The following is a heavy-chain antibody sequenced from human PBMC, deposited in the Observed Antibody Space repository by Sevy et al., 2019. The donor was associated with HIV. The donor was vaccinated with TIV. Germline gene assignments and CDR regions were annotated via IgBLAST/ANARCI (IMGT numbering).Heavy chain of an antibody. D-gene: IGHD3-22*01. CDR3: AKGGGGHYDPDEIGYYFYYYNMDV. CDR1: GLSFDSYG. CDR2: ISGSGSRT. Sequence: GGSLRLSCAVSGLSFDSYGMTWVRQAPGKGLEWVSGISGSGSRTYYADSVKGRFIISRDNSKNTLDLQMNSLRSEDTAIYYCAKGGGGHYDPDEIGYYFYYYNMDVWGKGTTVTVSS. V-gene: IGHV3-23*01. J-gene: IGHJ6*03.